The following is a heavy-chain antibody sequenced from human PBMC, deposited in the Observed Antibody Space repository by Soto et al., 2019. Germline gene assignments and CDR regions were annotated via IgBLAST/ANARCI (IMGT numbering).Heavy chain of an antibody. CDR2: TFSDGRTK. V-gene: IGHV3-23*01. Sequence: GGSLRLSCAASGFSFASYAMNWVRQAPGRGLEWVAGTFSDGRTKYYADPVRGRLTISRDNSKNTLYLQMNSLRAEDTALYYCAKDFRPDGKYDLDYWGQGTLVTVSS. CDR1: GFSFASYA. D-gene: IGHD3-3*01. CDR3: AKDFRPDGKYDLDY. J-gene: IGHJ4*02.